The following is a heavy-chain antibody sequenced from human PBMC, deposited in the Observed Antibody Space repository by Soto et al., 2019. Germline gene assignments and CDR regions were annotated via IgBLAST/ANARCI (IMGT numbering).Heavy chain of an antibody. V-gene: IGHV4-34*01. CDR2: INHSGST. D-gene: IGHD2-8*01. J-gene: IGHJ5*02. Sequence: ASETLSLTCAVYGGSFSGYYWSWIRQPPGKGREWIGEINHSGSTNYNPSLKSRVTISVDTSKNQFSLKLSSVTAADTAVYYCARGYRVVLMVYAAIKWFDPWGQGTLVTVSS. CDR3: ARGYRVVLMVYAAIKWFDP. CDR1: GGSFSGYY.